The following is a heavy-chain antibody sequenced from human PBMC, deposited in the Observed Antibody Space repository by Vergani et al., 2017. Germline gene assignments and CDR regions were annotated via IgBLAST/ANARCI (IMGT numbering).Heavy chain of an antibody. CDR3: ARHGGSGNFYHLFDS. CDR2: IYYSENK. J-gene: IGHJ4*02. V-gene: IGHV4-39*01. Sequence: QLLLQESGPGLVKPSETLSLTCTVSGGSITYGAFYWGWIRQSPGKGLEWIGSIYYSENKFYNPSLESRVTLSIDTTKNQFSLKLKSVTAADTALYYCARHGGSGNFYHLFDSWGQGTLVTVSS. CDR1: GGSITYGAFY. D-gene: IGHD3-10*01.